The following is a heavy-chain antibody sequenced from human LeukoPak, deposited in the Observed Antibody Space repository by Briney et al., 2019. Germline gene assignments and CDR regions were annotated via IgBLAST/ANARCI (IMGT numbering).Heavy chain of an antibody. Sequence: ASVKVSCKASGYTFTGYYMHWVRQAPGQGLEWMGWINPNSGATNYAQKFQGRVTMTRDTSINTAYIELSRLRSDDTAVYYCARLGATTYDYWGQGTLVTVSP. CDR1: GYTFTGYY. V-gene: IGHV1-2*02. CDR3: ARLGATTYDY. D-gene: IGHD1-26*01. J-gene: IGHJ4*02. CDR2: INPNSGAT.